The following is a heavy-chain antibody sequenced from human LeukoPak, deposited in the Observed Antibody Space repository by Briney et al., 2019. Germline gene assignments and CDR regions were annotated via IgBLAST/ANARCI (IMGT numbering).Heavy chain of an antibody. D-gene: IGHD1-1*01. V-gene: IGHV4-4*07. CDR1: CGSISNYY. Sequence: PSETLSLTCTVSCGSISNYYWSWIRQPAGKGLEWIGRIYTSGSTNYNPSLKSRVTMSVDTSKNQFSLKLSSVTAADTAVYYCARDKTGTTRLHWFDPWGQGTLVTVSS. J-gene: IGHJ5*02. CDR2: IYTSGST. CDR3: ARDKTGTTRLHWFDP.